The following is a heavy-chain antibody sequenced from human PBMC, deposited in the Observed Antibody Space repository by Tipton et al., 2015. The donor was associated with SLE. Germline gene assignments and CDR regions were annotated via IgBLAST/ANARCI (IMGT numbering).Heavy chain of an antibody. J-gene: IGHJ4*02. V-gene: IGHV4-34*01. CDR2: IDHNGST. Sequence: TLSLTCAVYGGSFSGYYWGWIRQSPGKGLEWIGSIDHNGSTNDNPSLKRRVTMSIDTSKNQFSLTLTSVTAADTADYFCARGYYDMWTGYYSFDYWGQGTLVTVSS. CDR1: GGSFSGYY. D-gene: IGHD3-9*01. CDR3: ARGYYDMWTGYYSFDY.